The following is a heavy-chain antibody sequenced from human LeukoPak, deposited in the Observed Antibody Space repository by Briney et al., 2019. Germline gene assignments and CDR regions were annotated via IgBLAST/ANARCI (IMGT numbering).Heavy chain of an antibody. D-gene: IGHD2-21*02. Sequence: PGEPLKISCKASGYSFTTYWIGWVRQMPGKGLEWMGIIFPADSDTRYSPSFQGQVTVSADKPISTAYLQWSSLKASDTAMYYCARWVTADRGKKDAFDVWGQGTMVTVSS. CDR3: ARWVTADRGKKDAFDV. V-gene: IGHV5-51*01. CDR1: GYSFTTYW. J-gene: IGHJ3*01. CDR2: IFPADSDT.